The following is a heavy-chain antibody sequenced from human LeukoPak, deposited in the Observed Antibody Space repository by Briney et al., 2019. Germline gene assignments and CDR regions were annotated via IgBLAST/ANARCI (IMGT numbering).Heavy chain of an antibody. V-gene: IGHV4-4*02. CDR2: IYRTGAT. J-gene: IGHJ3*02. CDR3: ARDAADAFDI. Sequence: SETLSLTCAVSGGSMNSHNWWIWVRQPPGRGLEWIGEIYRTGATNYNPSLKSRVTISQDKTKNQFSLKLSSVTAADTAVYYCARDAADAFDIWGQGTMVSVSP. CDR1: GGSMNSHNW. D-gene: IGHD2-15*01.